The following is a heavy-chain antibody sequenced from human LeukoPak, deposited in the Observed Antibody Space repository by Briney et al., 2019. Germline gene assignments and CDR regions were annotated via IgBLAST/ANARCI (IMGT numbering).Heavy chain of an antibody. CDR3: ARVVHPYDYESSGLTYDAFDI. V-gene: IGHV1-2*02. D-gene: IGHD3-22*01. Sequence: ASVKVSCKASGYTFTGYYMHWVRQAPGQGLEWMGWINPNSGDTNYAQKFQGRVTMTRDTSISTAYMELSRLRSDDTAVYYCARVVHPYDYESSGLTYDAFDIWGQGTMVTVSS. CDR1: GYTFTGYY. J-gene: IGHJ3*02. CDR2: INPNSGDT.